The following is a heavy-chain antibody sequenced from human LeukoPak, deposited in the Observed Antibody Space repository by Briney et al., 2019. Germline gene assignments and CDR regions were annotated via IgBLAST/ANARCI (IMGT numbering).Heavy chain of an antibody. Sequence: SVKVSCKASGGSFSSYVITWVRQAPGQGLEWMGRIIPVLGVSNFAQKFQGRVTITAEKSTNTAHMELSRLESGDTAVYYCTRAKWEREVEAFDIWGQGTMVTVSS. V-gene: IGHV1-69*04. CDR1: GGSFSSYV. J-gene: IGHJ3*02. CDR3: TRAKWEREVEAFDI. CDR2: IIPVLGVS. D-gene: IGHD1-26*01.